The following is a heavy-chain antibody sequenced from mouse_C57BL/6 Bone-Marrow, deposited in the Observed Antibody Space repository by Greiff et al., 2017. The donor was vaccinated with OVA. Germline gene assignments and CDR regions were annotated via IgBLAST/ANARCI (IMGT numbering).Heavy chain of an antibody. Sequence: EVQLVESGAELVRPGASVKLSCTASGFNIKDDYMHWVKQRPEQGLEWIGWIDPENGDTEYASKFQGKATITADTSSNTAYLQLSSLTSEDTAVYYCTTGLRPWAMDYWGQGTSVTVSS. D-gene: IGHD1-1*01. V-gene: IGHV14-4*01. CDR3: TTGLRPWAMDY. CDR2: IDPENGDT. CDR1: GFNIKDDY. J-gene: IGHJ4*01.